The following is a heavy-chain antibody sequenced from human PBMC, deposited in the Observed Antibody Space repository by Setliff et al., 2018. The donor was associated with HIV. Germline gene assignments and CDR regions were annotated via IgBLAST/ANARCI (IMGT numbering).Heavy chain of an antibody. J-gene: IGHJ2*01. CDR3: ARVISRTSNYWYFDL. V-gene: IGHV3-20*04. D-gene: IGHD3-10*01. CDR1: GFNFRSYS. Sequence: GGSLRLSWLGSGFNFRSYSMHWVRQAPGKGLEWVSGSNWNGGSTGYADSVKGRFTISRDNAKNSLYVQMNSLRAEDTALYYCARVISRTSNYWYFDLWGRGTLVTVSS. CDR2: SNWNGGST.